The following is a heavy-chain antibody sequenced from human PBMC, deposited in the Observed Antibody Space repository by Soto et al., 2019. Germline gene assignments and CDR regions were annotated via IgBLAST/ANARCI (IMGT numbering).Heavy chain of an antibody. CDR1: GGTFSTYA. CDR3: AREGAAAAGRMDV. J-gene: IGHJ6*02. CDR2: ITPVVGTA. Sequence: QVQLVQSGAEVEKPGSSVKVSCKASGGTFSTYAISWMRQAPGQGREWMGGITPVVGTANYAQKFQGRVRITADESTSTAYLELSSLTPEDTAVYYCAREGAAAAGRMDVWGQGTTVTVSS. D-gene: IGHD6-13*01. V-gene: IGHV1-69*01.